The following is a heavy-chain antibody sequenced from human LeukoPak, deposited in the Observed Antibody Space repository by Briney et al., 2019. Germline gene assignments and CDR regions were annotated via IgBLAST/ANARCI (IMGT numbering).Heavy chain of an antibody. D-gene: IGHD5-12*01. CDR1: GFTFNDYA. CDR3: AKDTYSGYRKAFDV. Sequence: GGSLRLSCAASGFTFNDYAMHWVRHAPGKGLEWVSLISWDSGNTYYADSVKGRFTISRDNSKNSLYLQMDSLRAEDTALYYCAKDTYSGYRKAFDVWGQGTMVTVSS. J-gene: IGHJ3*01. CDR2: ISWDSGNT. V-gene: IGHV3-43D*03.